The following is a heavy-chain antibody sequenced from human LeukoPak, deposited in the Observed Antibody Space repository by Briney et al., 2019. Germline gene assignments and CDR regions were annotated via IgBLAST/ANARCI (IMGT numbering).Heavy chain of an antibody. D-gene: IGHD2-15*01. Sequence: GGSMRLSSAASGFTFSSYWMSWVRQAPGKGLEWVANIRQDGSEKYYVDSVKGRFTISRDNSKNSLYLQMNSLRAEDTAVYYCASASGTLRRGFDCWGQGTLVTVSS. CDR2: IRQDGSEK. J-gene: IGHJ4*02. CDR1: GFTFSSYW. CDR3: ASASGTLRRGFDC. V-gene: IGHV3-7*01.